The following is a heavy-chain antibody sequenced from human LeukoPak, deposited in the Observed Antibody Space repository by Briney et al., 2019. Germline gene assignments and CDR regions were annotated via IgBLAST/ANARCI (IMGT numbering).Heavy chain of an antibody. Sequence: ASVKVSCKASGYTFTSYYMHGVRQAPGQGLEWMGIINPSGGRTSYAQKFQGRVTMTRNTSISTAYMELSSLRSEDTAVYYCARGSGDFWSGYYTLSYSGVRGVTWLDYWGQGTLVTVSS. D-gene: IGHD3-3*01. CDR3: ARGSGDFWSGYYTLSYSGVRGVTWLDY. V-gene: IGHV1-46*01. CDR2: INPSGGRT. J-gene: IGHJ4*02. CDR1: GYTFTSYY.